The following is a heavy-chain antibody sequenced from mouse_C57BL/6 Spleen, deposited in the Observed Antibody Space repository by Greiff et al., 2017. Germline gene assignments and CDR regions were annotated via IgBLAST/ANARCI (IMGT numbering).Heavy chain of an antibody. CDR2: ILPGSGST. CDR1: GYTFTGYW. D-gene: IGHD3-2*02. CDR3: ARGGLRLPRFYAMDY. Sequence: QVQLQQSGAELMKPGASVKLSCKATGYTFTGYWIEWVKQRPGHGLEWIGEILPGSGSTNYNEKFKGKATFTADLSSNTAYMQLSSLTTDDSAIYYCARGGLRLPRFYAMDYWGPGTSVTVSS. J-gene: IGHJ4*01. V-gene: IGHV1-9*01.